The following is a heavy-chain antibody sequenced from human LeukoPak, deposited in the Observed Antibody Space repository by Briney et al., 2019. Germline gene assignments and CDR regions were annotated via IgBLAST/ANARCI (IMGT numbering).Heavy chain of an antibody. CDR2: INWNGGST. J-gene: IGHJ1*01. D-gene: IGHD2-21*02. Sequence: GGSLRLSCAASGFTFDDYGMSWVRHAPGKGLEWVSGINWNGGSTGYADSVKGRFTISRDNAKNSLYLQMNSLRAEDTALYYCARDDIVAYCGGDCYYFQHWGQGTLVTVSS. CDR1: GFTFDDYG. CDR3: ARDDIVAYCGGDCYYFQH. V-gene: IGHV3-20*04.